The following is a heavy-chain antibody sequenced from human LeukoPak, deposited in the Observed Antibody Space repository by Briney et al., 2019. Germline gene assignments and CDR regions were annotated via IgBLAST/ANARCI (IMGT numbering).Heavy chain of an antibody. CDR1: GFTFSDYY. D-gene: IGHD6-13*01. Sequence: GGSLRLSCAASGFTFSDYYMGWIRQAPGKGLEWVSYISSSSSYTNYADSVKGRFTISRDNAKNSLYLEMNSLRAEDTAVYYCTGSTSSTPAGVGYWGQGTLVTVSS. CDR2: ISSSSSYT. V-gene: IGHV3-11*03. CDR3: TGSTSSTPAGVGY. J-gene: IGHJ4*02.